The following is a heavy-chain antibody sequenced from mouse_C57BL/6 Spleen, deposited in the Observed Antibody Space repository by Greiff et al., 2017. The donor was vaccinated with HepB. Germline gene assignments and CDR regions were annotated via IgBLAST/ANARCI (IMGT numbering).Heavy chain of an antibody. Sequence: QVQLQQSGAELVKPGASVKLSCKASGYTFTSYWMHWVKQRPGQGLEWIGMIHPNSGSTNYNEKFKSKATLTVDKSSSTAYMQLSSLTSEDSAVYYCAREGNYDYDGFAYWGQGTLVTVSA. J-gene: IGHJ3*01. CDR1: GYTFTSYW. V-gene: IGHV1-64*01. CDR2: IHPNSGST. D-gene: IGHD2-4*01. CDR3: AREGNYDYDGFAY.